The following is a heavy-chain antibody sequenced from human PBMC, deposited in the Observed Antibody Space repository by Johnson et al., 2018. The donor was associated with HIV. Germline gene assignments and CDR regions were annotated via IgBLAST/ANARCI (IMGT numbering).Heavy chain of an antibody. Sequence: QVQLVESGGGVVQPGGSLRLSCVASGFIFSSSGMHWVRQAPGKGLEWVAFIQYDGSNKFYVDSVKGRSTISRDNSKNTLYLQMNSLRAEDTAVYYCAKDRRELPSPFDIWGQGTMVTVSS. J-gene: IGHJ3*02. D-gene: IGHD1-7*01. CDR1: GFIFSSSG. CDR3: AKDRRELPSPFDI. CDR2: IQYDGSNK. V-gene: IGHV3-30*02.